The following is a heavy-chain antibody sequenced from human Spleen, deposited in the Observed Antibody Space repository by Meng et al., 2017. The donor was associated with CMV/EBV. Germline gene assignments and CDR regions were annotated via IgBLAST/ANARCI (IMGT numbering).Heavy chain of an antibody. Sequence: SETLSLTCAVYGGSFSGYYWSWIRQPPGKGLEWIGEINHSGSTNYNPSLKSRVTISVDTSKNQFSLKLSSVTAADTAVYSCAREGQTDVRAATGWLDPWGQGTLVTVSS. CDR3: AREGQTDVRAATGWLDP. J-gene: IGHJ5*02. D-gene: IGHD6-13*01. CDR1: GGSFSGYY. V-gene: IGHV4-34*01. CDR2: INHSGST.